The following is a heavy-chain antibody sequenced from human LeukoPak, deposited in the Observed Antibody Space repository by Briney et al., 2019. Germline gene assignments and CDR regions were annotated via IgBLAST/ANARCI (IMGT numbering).Heavy chain of an antibody. D-gene: IGHD6-13*01. Sequence: ASVKVSCKASGYSFAGYGISWVRQAPGHGLEWIGWISTYSGNTNYAHNLQGRITVTTETSTSTAYMELRSLRSDDTAVYYWARVGAAPGHFDYWGQGTQLTVSS. CDR2: ISTYSGNT. CDR3: ARVGAAPGHFDY. J-gene: IGHJ4*02. CDR1: GYSFAGYG. V-gene: IGHV1-18*01.